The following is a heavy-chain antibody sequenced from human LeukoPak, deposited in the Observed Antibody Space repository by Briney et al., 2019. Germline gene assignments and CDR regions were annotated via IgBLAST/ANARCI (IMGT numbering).Heavy chain of an antibody. CDR3: ARDLNDFWSGYHY. CDR1: GYTFTGYY. D-gene: IGHD3-3*01. CDR2: INPNSGGT. Sequence: GASVKASCKASGYTFTGYYMHWVRQAPGQGLEWMGWINPNSGGTNYAQKFQGRVTMTRDTSISTAYMELSRLRSDDTAVYYCARDLNDFWSGYHYRGQGTLVTVSS. V-gene: IGHV1-2*02. J-gene: IGHJ4*02.